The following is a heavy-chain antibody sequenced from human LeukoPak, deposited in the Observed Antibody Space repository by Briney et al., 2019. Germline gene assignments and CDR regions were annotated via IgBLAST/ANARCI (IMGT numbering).Heavy chain of an antibody. CDR1: GGYISSGGYY. J-gene: IGHJ4*02. V-gene: IGHV4-31*03. CDR3: ARSSSHHPQHYFDY. CDR2: IYYSGST. Sequence: SETLSLTCTVSGGYISSGGYYWSWIRQHPGKGLEWIGYIYYSGSTYYNPSLKSRVTISVDTSKNQFSLKLSSVTAADTAVYYCARSSSHHPQHYFDYWGQGTLVTVSS. D-gene: IGHD6-6*01.